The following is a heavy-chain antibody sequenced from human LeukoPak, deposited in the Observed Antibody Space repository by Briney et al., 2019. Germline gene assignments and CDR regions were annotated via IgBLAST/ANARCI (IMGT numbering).Heavy chain of an antibody. Sequence: ASVKVSCKASGGTFSSYAISWVRQAPGQGLEWMGGIIPIFGTANYAQKFQGRVTITTDESTSTAYMELSSLRSEDTAVYYCASSSITIFGVVNPGPYYYYMDVWGKGTTATVSS. CDR2: IIPIFGTA. CDR1: GGTFSSYA. J-gene: IGHJ6*03. V-gene: IGHV1-69*05. D-gene: IGHD3-3*01. CDR3: ASSSITIFGVVNPGPYYYYMDV.